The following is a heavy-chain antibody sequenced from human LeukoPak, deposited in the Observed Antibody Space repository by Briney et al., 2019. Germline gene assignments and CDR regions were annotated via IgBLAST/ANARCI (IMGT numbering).Heavy chain of an antibody. CDR1: GFTVSSNY. CDR2: IYSGGST. J-gene: IGHJ4*02. Sequence: GGSLRLSCAASGFTVSSNYMSWVRQAPGKGLEWVSIIYSGGSTYYAASVKGRFTISRDNSKNTLYLQMNSLRAEDTAVYYCARDRVGSGWYLDYWGQGALVTVSS. CDR3: ARDRVGSGWYLDY. D-gene: IGHD6-19*01. V-gene: IGHV3-53*01.